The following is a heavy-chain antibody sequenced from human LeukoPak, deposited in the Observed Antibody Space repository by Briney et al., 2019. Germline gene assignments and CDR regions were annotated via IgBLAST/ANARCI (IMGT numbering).Heavy chain of an antibody. Sequence: PGGSLRLSCAASGFIFDDYGMSWVRQAPGKGLEWVSGINWNGGSTGYADSVKGRFTISRDNAKNSLYLQMNSLRAEDTALYYCARDVYSGYAVDYWGQGTLVTVSS. V-gene: IGHV3-20*04. D-gene: IGHD5-12*01. CDR2: INWNGGST. J-gene: IGHJ4*02. CDR1: GFIFDDYG. CDR3: ARDVYSGYAVDY.